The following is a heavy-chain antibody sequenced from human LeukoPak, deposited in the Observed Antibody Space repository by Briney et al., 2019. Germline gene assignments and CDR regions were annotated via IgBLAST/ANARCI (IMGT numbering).Heavy chain of an antibody. CDR3: ARDRTDTNYFDY. CDR2: IDSSGRTT. Sequence: GGSLRLSCAASGFTFSNYNIHWVRQAPGKGLEWVPYIDSSGRTTYYADSVRGRFTISRDNAKNSLYLQMNSLRAEDTAVYYCARDRTDTNYFDYWGQGTLVTVSS. D-gene: IGHD1-14*01. CDR1: GFTFSNYN. J-gene: IGHJ4*02. V-gene: IGHV3-48*01.